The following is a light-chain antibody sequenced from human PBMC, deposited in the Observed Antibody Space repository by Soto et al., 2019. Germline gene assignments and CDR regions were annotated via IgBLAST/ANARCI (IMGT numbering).Light chain of an antibody. J-gene: IGLJ3*02. CDR2: STS. CDR1: TGAVTSGYY. Sequence: QAVVTQEPSLTVSPGGTVTLTCASSTGAVTSGYYPNWFQQKPGQAPRALIYSTSYKYSWTPARFSGSLLGGKAALTLSGVQPEDEAEYYCLLYSGGGWVFGGGTQLTVL. V-gene: IGLV7-43*01. CDR3: LLYSGGGWV.